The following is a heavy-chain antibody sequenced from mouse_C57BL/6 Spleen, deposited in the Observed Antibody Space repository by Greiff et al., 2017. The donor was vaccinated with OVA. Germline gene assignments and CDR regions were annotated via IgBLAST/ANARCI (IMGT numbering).Heavy chain of an antibody. CDR3: AGYELGGYAMDY. Sequence: EVQLVESGGGLVQPGGSLSLSCAASGFTFTDYYMSWVRQPPGKALEWLGFIRNKANGYTTEYSASVKGRLTISRDNSQSILYLQKNALRAEDSAAYYCAGYELGGYAMDYWGQGTSVTVSS. V-gene: IGHV7-3*01. CDR1: GFTFTDYY. J-gene: IGHJ4*01. D-gene: IGHD3-1*01. CDR2: IRNKANGYTT.